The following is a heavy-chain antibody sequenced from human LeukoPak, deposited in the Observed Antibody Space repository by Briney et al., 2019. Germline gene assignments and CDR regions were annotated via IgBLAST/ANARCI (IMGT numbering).Heavy chain of an antibody. CDR3: ARDLPRSIGMDV. CDR1: GFTFSNYV. Sequence: GGSLRLSCAASGFTFSNYVIHWVRQAPGKGLEWVAVTSSDGNNEYYADSLKGRFAISRDNSKNTLFLQMNSLRAEDTAVYYCARDLPRSIGMDVWGQGTTVTVSS. CDR2: TSSDGNNE. D-gene: IGHD2/OR15-2a*01. J-gene: IGHJ6*02. V-gene: IGHV3-30*09.